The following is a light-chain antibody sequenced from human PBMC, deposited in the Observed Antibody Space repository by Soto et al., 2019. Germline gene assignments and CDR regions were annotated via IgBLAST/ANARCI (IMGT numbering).Light chain of an antibody. J-gene: IGLJ1*01. CDR3: SSYAGSSNV. CDR1: SNDVGIYNY. CDR2: EVN. Sequence: QSALTQPASVSGSPGQSITMSCTGTSNDVGIYNYVSWYQQHPGKAPKLMIYEVNKRPSGVPDRFSGSKSGNTASLTVSGLQAEDEADYYCSSYAGSSNVFGTGTKLTVL. V-gene: IGLV2-8*01.